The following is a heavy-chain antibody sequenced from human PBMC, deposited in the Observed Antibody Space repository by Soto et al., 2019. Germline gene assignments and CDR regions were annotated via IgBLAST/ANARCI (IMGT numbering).Heavy chain of an antibody. Sequence: QVQLVQSGAEERVPGSSVKVSCKASRDTFDSYAMTWVRLAPGQGPAWMGGIIPILGTTKYAQKFQGRVTMTADESTSTVYMELSSLRSEDGAVYYCAAGGKNGYIKWGQGTQVTVSS. V-gene: IGHV1-69*01. CDR3: AAGGKNGYIK. D-gene: IGHD1-1*01. CDR1: RDTFDSYA. CDR2: IIPILGTT. J-gene: IGHJ4*02.